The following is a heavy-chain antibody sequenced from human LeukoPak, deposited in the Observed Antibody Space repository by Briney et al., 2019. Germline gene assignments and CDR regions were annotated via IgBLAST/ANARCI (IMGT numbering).Heavy chain of an antibody. CDR1: GFTVSSNY. D-gene: IGHD3-22*01. V-gene: IGHV3-66*02. J-gene: IGHJ4*02. CDR2: IYSGGST. CDR3: AREAPYDSSGYYDY. Sequence: GPLRLSCAASGFTVSSNYMSWVRQAPGKGLEWVSVIYSGGSTYYADSVKGRFTISRDNSKNTLYLQMNSLRAEDTAVYYCAREAPYDSSGYYDYWGQGTLVTVSS.